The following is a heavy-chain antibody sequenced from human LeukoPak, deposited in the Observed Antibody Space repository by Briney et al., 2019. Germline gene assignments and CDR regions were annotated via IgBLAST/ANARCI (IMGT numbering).Heavy chain of an antibody. CDR1: GGSFSGYY. Sequence: SETLSLTCAVYGGSFSGYYWSWIRQPPGKGLEWIGEINHSGSTNYNPSLKSRVTISVDTSKNQFSLKLSSVTAADTAVYYCARVPRDTYCGGDCYPGLGLDYWGQGTLVTVSS. V-gene: IGHV4-34*01. D-gene: IGHD2-21*02. CDR3: ARVPRDTYCGGDCYPGLGLDY. CDR2: INHSGST. J-gene: IGHJ4*02.